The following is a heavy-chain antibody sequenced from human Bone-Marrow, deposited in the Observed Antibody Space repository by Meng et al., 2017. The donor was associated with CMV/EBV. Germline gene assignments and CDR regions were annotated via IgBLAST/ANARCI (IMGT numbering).Heavy chain of an antibody. J-gene: IGHJ6*02. CDR1: GYTFTGYY. CDR3: ARRDLTTGKYGMDV. D-gene: IGHD1-14*01. Sequence: ASVKVSCKSSGYTFTGYYMHWVRQAPGQGLEWMGWINPNSGGTNYAQKFQGRVTMTRDTSISTAYMELSRLRSDDTAVYYCARRDLTTGKYGMDVWGQGTTVTVSS. CDR2: INPNSGGT. V-gene: IGHV1-2*02.